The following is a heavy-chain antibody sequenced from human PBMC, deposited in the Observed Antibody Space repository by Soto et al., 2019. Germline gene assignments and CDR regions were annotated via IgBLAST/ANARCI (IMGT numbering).Heavy chain of an antibody. CDR3: ASHYDSSGLRGKYGMDV. V-gene: IGHV1-18*01. J-gene: IGHJ6*02. CDR1: GYTFTSYG. CDR2: ISAYNGNT. Sequence: QVQLVQSGAEVKKPGASVKVSCKASGYTFTSYGISWVRQAPGQGLEWMGWISAYNGNTNYAQKLQGRGTMTTDTSTSTAYMELRSLRSDDTAVYSCASHYDSSGLRGKYGMDVWGQGTTVTVSS. D-gene: IGHD3-22*01.